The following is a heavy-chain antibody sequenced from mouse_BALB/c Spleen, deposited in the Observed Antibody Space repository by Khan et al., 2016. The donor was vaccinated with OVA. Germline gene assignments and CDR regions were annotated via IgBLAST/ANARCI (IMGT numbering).Heavy chain of an antibody. V-gene: IGHV1-7*01. J-gene: IGHJ2*01. CDR3: GRRGVRWDFDY. Sequence: QVQLQQSGAELAKPGASVKMSCKASGYTFINYWILWVKQRPGQGLERIGYINPSTAYTEYNQNFKDKATLTADKSSRTAYMQLSSLTSEDSAVFYCGRRGVRWDFDYWGQGTTLTVSS. D-gene: IGHD1-1*01. CDR2: INPSTAYT. CDR1: GYTFINYW.